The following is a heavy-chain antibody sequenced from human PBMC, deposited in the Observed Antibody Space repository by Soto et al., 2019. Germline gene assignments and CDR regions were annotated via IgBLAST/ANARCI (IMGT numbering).Heavy chain of an antibody. Sequence: PGGSLRLSCAASGFTFSSYAMHWVRQAPGKGLEWVAVISYDGSNKYYADSVKGRFTISRDNSKNTLYLQMNSLRAEDTAVYYCARDLSYDSSGPPTSWGQGTLVTVSS. J-gene: IGHJ5*02. V-gene: IGHV3-30-3*01. CDR2: ISYDGSNK. D-gene: IGHD3-22*01. CDR3: ARDLSYDSSGPPTS. CDR1: GFTFSSYA.